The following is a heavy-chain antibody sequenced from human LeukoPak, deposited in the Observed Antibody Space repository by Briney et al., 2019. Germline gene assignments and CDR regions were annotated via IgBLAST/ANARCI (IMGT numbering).Heavy chain of an antibody. Sequence: GGSLRLSCAASGVTFSSYAMSWVRQAPGKGLEWVSAISGSGGSTYYADSVKGRFTISRDNSKNTLYLQMNSLRAEDTAVYYCAKVWTPIVGWFGDPPSYFDLWGRGTLVTVSS. CDR2: ISGSGGST. CDR3: AKVWTPIVGWFGDPPSYFDL. V-gene: IGHV3-23*01. CDR1: GVTFSSYA. J-gene: IGHJ2*01. D-gene: IGHD3-10*01.